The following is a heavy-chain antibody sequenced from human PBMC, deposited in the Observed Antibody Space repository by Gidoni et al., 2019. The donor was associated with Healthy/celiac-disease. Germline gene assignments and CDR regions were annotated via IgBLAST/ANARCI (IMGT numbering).Heavy chain of an antibody. CDR1: GGSIRNGDYY. Sequence: QVQLQESGPGLVKPSQTLSLTCTVSGGSIRNGDYYWSWIRKPPGKGLEGIGYIYYSGSTYYNPSLKSRVTISVDTSKNQFSLKLSSVTAADTAVYYCARGEVPYTHPFFDYWGQGTLVTVSS. V-gene: IGHV4-30-4*01. D-gene: IGHD4-4*01. CDR3: ARGEVPYTHPFFDY. CDR2: IYYSGST. J-gene: IGHJ4*02.